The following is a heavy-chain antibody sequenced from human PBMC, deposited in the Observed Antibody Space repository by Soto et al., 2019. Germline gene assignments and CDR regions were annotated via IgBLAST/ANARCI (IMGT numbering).Heavy chain of an antibody. D-gene: IGHD2-2*01. V-gene: IGHV1-46*01. CDR2: INPSGGSA. J-gene: IGHJ4*02. CDR1: GYSFISHY. CDR3: ARDYLSSKLSLSYFDF. Sequence: QVQLVQSGAEVTRPGASVKVSCKASGYSFISHYIHWVRQAPGQGLEWMGFINPSGGSATLAQKFQGRVTMTRDTSTSTVYMELTILRSEDAAVYYCARDYLSSKLSLSYFDFWGQGTLGTVSS.